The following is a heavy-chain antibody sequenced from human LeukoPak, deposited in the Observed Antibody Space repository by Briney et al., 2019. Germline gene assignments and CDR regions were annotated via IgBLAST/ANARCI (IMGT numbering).Heavy chain of an antibody. CDR1: GGSISSYY. J-gene: IGHJ4*02. V-gene: IGHV4-59*01. CDR2: TYYSGST. Sequence: SETLSLTCTVSGGSISSYYWSWIRQPPGKGLEWMGNTYYSGSTNYNPSLKSRVTISVDTSKKQFSLKLSSVTAADTAVYYCARRSYGEGWPFDYWGQGTLVTVSS. CDR3: ARRSYGEGWPFDY. D-gene: IGHD1-26*01.